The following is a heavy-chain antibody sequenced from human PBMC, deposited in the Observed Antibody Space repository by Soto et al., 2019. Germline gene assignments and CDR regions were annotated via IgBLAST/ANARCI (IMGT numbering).Heavy chain of an antibody. CDR2: ISYDGSNK. V-gene: IGHV3-30*03. J-gene: IGHJ4*02. CDR3: ALRGSGQFF. Sequence: QVQLVESGGGVVQPGRSLRLSCAASGFTFSSYGMHWVRQAPGKGLEWVAVISYDGSNKYYADSVKGRFTISRDNSKNTLYLQINSLRAEDTAVYYCALRGSGQFFWGQGTLVTASS. CDR1: GFTFSSYG. D-gene: IGHD6-19*01.